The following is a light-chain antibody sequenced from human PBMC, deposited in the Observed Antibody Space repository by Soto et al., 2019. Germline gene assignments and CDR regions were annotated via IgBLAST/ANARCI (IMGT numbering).Light chain of an antibody. CDR1: QSVSSV. J-gene: IGKJ5*01. Sequence: EIVLTQSPVTLSLSPGERATISCRPSQSVSSVLAWYQQKPGQAPRLLIYDASNRATGIPARFSGSGSGTDFTLTISSLEPEDFAVYYCQQRSNWPAFGQGTRLEIK. CDR2: DAS. CDR3: QQRSNWPA. V-gene: IGKV3-11*01.